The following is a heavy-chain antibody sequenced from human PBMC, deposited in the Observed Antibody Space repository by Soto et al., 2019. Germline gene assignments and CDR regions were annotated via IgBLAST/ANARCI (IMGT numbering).Heavy chain of an antibody. CDR3: ARQTRGLYYYYYYGMDV. Sequence: ASVKVSCKASGCTFSSYAISWVRRAPGQGLEWMGGIIPIFGTANYAQKFQGRVTITADESTSTAYMELSSLRSEDTAVYYCARQTRGLYYYYYYGMDVWGQGTTVTVSS. J-gene: IGHJ6*02. D-gene: IGHD3-10*01. CDR1: GCTFSSYA. V-gene: IGHV1-69*13. CDR2: IIPIFGTA.